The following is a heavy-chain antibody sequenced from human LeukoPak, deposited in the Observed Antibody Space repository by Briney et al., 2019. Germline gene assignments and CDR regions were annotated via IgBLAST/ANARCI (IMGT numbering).Heavy chain of an antibody. J-gene: IGHJ4*02. Sequence: GESLKISCKGSGFSLTTYWIAWVRQVPGQGLEWVGIIYPGDSDTRYSPSFEGHVTLSVDLSVNTAYLQWSSLKASDTAMYYCATAYCDIASCLKFDSWGQGTLVPVSS. CDR2: IYPGDSDT. CDR3: ATAYCDIASCLKFDS. CDR1: GFSLTTYW. D-gene: IGHD2-21*01. V-gene: IGHV5-51*01.